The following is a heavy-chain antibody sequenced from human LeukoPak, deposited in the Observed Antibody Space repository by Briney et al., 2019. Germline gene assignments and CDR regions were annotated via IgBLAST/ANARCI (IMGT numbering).Heavy chain of an antibody. CDR2: IWYDGNKK. J-gene: IGHJ6*02. Sequence: GRSLRLSCAASGFTFSSYAMHWVRQAPGKGLEWVAVIWYDGNKKYYTDSVKGRFTISRDNSKNTLYLQMNSLRAEDTAVYYCARDLSDSSSSDGMDVWGQGATVTVSS. CDR1: GFTFSSYA. CDR3: ARDLSDSSSSDGMDV. V-gene: IGHV3-33*08. D-gene: IGHD6-13*01.